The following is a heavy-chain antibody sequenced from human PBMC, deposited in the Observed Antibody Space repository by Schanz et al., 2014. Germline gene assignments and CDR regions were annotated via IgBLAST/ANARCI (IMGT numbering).Heavy chain of an antibody. CDR3: ARGGSVATIAPYTWFDP. CDR1: GGSIRSYF. V-gene: IGHV4-59*08. CDR2: IYYSGSS. Sequence: QVQLQESGPGLLKPSETLSLTCTVSGGSIRSYFWSWIRQPPGKGLEWIGYIYYSGSSDYNPSLRSRVPISVHTSKSQFSLKLNSVTAADTAVYYCARGGSVATIAPYTWFDPWGQGTLVTVSS. J-gene: IGHJ5*02. D-gene: IGHD5-12*01.